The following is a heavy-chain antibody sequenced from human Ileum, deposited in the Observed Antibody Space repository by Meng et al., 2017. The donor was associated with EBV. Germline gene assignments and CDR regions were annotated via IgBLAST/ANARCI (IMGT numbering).Heavy chain of an antibody. D-gene: IGHD5-18*01. Sequence: QVQQREPGPGLVTPSETLSITCTFSGGSVSISSCYWSWIRQPPGKGLEWIVYIYYSGTTNYNPSLESRVTISVDTSKNQFSLKLRSVAAADTAVYYCARGWYTAMDSGCGQGTLVTVSS. J-gene: IGHJ4*02. CDR2: IYYSGTT. CDR1: GGSVSISSCY. V-gene: IGHV4-61*01. CDR3: ARGWYTAMDSG.